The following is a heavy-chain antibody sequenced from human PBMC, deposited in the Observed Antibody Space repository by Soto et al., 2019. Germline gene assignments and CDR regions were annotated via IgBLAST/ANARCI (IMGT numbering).Heavy chain of an antibody. D-gene: IGHD5-12*01. CDR2: ISWNSGSI. Sequence: PGGSLRLSCAASGFTFDDYAMHWVRQAPGKGLEWVSGISWNSGSIGYADSVKGRFTISRDNAKNSLYLQMNSLRAEDTALYYCAKGYSFHRGVATTQLFDYWGQGTLVTVSS. CDR1: GFTFDDYA. V-gene: IGHV3-9*01. CDR3: AKGYSFHRGVATTQLFDY. J-gene: IGHJ4*02.